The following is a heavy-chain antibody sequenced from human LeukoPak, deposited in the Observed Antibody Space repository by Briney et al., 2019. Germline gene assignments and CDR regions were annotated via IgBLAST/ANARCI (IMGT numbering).Heavy chain of an antibody. D-gene: IGHD3-16*02. J-gene: IGHJ4*02. CDR3: AKGGSYQYSDY. CDR1: GFTFSSYA. Sequence: QPGGSLGLSCGVSGFTFSSYAMSWVRQAPGKGLKWVSSISGSGDTKYYADPGKGRFTISRDNSKNTLYLQMSSQRGEDTAVYYCAKGGSYQYSDYWGQGSLVTVSS. V-gene: IGHV3-23*01. CDR2: ISGSGDTK.